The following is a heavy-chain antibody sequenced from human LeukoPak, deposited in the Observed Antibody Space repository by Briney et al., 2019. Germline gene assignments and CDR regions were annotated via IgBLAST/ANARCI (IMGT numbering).Heavy chain of an antibody. CDR3: VSWLSISRYFDY. Sequence: SXKVSCKASGGTFISYAISWVRQAPGQGLEWMGGIIPIFGTANYAQKFQGRVTITADESTSKDYMELSSLRSEDTAVYYCVSWLSISRYFDYWGQGTLVTVSS. D-gene: IGHD3-9*01. CDR1: GGTFISYA. V-gene: IGHV1-69*13. CDR2: IIPIFGTA. J-gene: IGHJ4*02.